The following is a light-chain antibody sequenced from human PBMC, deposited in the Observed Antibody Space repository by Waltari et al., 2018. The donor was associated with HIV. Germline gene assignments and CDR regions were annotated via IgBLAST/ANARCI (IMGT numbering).Light chain of an antibody. J-gene: IGLJ2*01. V-gene: IGLV1-40*01. CDR1: SSNLGAPYD. CDR2: SNT. Sequence: QSVLTQPPSVSGAPGQRVTISCTGSSSNLGAPYDVHWYQQLQGTAPKPPTYSNTTRPSGVPDRFSGPKSGTSASLAITGLQAEDEADYYCQSFDSNLFGWVFGGGTKLTVL. CDR3: QSFDSNLFGWV.